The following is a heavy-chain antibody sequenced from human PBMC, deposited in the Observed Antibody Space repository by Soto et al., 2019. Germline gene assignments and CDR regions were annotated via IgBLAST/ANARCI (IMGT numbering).Heavy chain of an antibody. D-gene: IGHD3-10*01. V-gene: IGHV3-7*01. CDR2: IKQDGSEK. CDR1: GFTFSSYW. CDR3: ARLWWGAMVRGPAPLAY. J-gene: IGHJ1*01. Sequence: PGGSLRLSCAASGFTFSSYWMSWVRQAPGKGLEWVANIKQDGSEKYYVDSVKGRFTISRDNAKNSLYLQMNSLRAEDTAVYYCARLWWGAMVRGPAPLAYWGQGTLVTVSS.